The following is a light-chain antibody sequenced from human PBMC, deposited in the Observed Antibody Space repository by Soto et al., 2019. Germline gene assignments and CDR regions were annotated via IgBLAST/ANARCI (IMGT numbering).Light chain of an antibody. CDR1: ISDVVTYNL. CDR3: CSYVGSSTYV. CDR2: EST. J-gene: IGLJ1*01. Sequence: QAVLNQPTSVSGSPGQSIPISCTGTISDVVTYNLVSWYQQHPGKAPKLMVYESTKRPSGVSNRFSGSKSGNTASLTISGLQAEDEADYYCCSYVGSSTYVFGTGTKVTVL. V-gene: IGLV2-23*01.